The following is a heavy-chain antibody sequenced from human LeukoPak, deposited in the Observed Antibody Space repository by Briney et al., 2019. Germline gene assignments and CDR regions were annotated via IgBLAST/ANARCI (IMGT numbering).Heavy chain of an antibody. CDR1: GGTFSSYA. Sequence: ASVKVSCKASGGTFSSYAISWVRQAPGQGLEWMGRIIPILGIANYAQKFQGRVTITADKSTSTAYMELSSLRSEDTAVYYCARGYGSGSEGTVDPWGQGTLVTVSS. CDR3: ARGYGSGSEGTVDP. CDR2: IIPILGIA. V-gene: IGHV1-69*04. J-gene: IGHJ5*02. D-gene: IGHD3-10*01.